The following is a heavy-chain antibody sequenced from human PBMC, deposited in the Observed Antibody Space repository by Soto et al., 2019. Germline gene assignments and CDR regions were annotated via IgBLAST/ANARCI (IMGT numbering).Heavy chain of an antibody. V-gene: IGHV4-59*01. D-gene: IGHD6-25*01. J-gene: IGHJ5*01. CDR3: ASSWYSSGWGWFDP. Sequence: SETLSLTCTVSGGSISSYYWSWIRQPPGKGLEWIGYIYYSGSTNYNPSLKSRVTISVDTSKNQFSLKLSSVTAADTAVYYCASSWYSSGWGWFDPSGQGTLVTVST. CDR1: GGSISSYY. CDR2: IYYSGST.